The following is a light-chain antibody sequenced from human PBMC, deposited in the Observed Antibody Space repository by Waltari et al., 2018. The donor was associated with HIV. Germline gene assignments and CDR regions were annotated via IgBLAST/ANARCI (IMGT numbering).Light chain of an antibody. Sequence: DIQMTQFPSSLPASVGDRVTITCRASQSITNYLNGYQQKPGQAPKVLIYTASSLQSGVPSRFSGSGSGTDFTLTISSLQPDDFATYYCQQSYSTPRTFGQGTKVEIK. J-gene: IGKJ1*01. CDR3: QQSYSTPRT. CDR2: TAS. CDR1: QSITNY. V-gene: IGKV1-39*01.